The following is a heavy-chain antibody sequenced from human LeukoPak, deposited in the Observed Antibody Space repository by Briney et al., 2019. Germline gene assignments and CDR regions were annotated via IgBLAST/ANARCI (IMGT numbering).Heavy chain of an antibody. CDR1: GGSISSGGDY. J-gene: IGHJ3*02. CDR2: IYYSGTT. D-gene: IGHD4/OR15-4a*01. CDR3: ARAAWRGTNSRDAFDI. Sequence: SETLSLTCTVSGGSISSGGDYWSWVRQHPGKGLEWIGYIYYSGTTYYNPSLRSRITISVDTSKSQFSLNLSSVTAADTAVYYCARAAWRGTNSRDAFDIWGQGTMVAVSS. V-gene: IGHV4-31*03.